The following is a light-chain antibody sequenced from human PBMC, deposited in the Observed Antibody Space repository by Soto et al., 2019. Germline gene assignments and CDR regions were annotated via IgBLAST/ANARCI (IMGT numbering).Light chain of an antibody. J-gene: IGKJ1*01. V-gene: IGKV1-5*01. CDR2: DAS. CDR3: QQYNSYPWT. CDR1: QSISSW. Sequence: DIQMTQSPSTLSASVVDRVKINCLASQSISSWLAWYQQKPGKAPKLLIYDASSLESGVPSRFSGSGSGTEFTLTISSLQPDDFATYYCQQYNSYPWTFGQGTKVDIK.